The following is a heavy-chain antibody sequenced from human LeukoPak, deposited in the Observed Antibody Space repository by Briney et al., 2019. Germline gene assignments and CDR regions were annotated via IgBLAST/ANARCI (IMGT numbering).Heavy chain of an antibody. Sequence: GRSLRLSCAASGFTFSSYGMHWVRQAPGQGLERVAVISYDGSNKYYADSVKGRFTISRDNSKKTLYLQMNSLRAEDTAVYYCAKDLRGSGWSPFDYWGQGTLVTVSS. CDR2: ISYDGSNK. J-gene: IGHJ4*02. V-gene: IGHV3-30*18. D-gene: IGHD6-19*01. CDR3: AKDLRGSGWSPFDY. CDR1: GFTFSSYG.